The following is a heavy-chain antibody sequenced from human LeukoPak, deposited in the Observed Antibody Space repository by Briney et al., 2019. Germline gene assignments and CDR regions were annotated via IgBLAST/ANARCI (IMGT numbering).Heavy chain of an antibody. CDR3: ARGGIITSYAFEI. D-gene: IGHD3-10*01. J-gene: IGHJ3*02. V-gene: IGHV3-23*01. CDR2: ISGSGGST. CDR1: GFTFSSYA. Sequence: GGSLRLSCAASGFTFSSYAMSWVRQAPGKGLEGVSTISGSGGSTYYADSVRGRFTISRDNAKNSLYLQMDSLRAEDTAVYYCARGGIITSYAFEIWGQGTMVTVSS.